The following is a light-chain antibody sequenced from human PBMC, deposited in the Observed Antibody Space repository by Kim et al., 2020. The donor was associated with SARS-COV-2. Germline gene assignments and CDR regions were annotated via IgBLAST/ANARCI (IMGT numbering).Light chain of an antibody. CDR1: QSVSSY. CDR3: QQRSNWPMYT. Sequence: LSPGERAPLSCRASQSVSSYLAWYQQKPGQAPRLLIYDASNRATGIPARFSGSGSGTDFTLTISSLEPEDFAVYYCQQRSNWPMYTFGQGTKLEI. V-gene: IGKV3-11*01. J-gene: IGKJ2*01. CDR2: DAS.